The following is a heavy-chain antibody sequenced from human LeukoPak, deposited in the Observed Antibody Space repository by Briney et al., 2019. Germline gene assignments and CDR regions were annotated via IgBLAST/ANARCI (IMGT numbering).Heavy chain of an antibody. D-gene: IGHD2-2*01. CDR2: ISSGSSHI. J-gene: IGHJ4*02. Sequence: GGSLILSCAASGFTFSDYSMNWVRQAPGKGLEWVSSISSGSSHIYYADSVKGRFTISRDNAKNSVYLQMNSLRAEDTAVYYCARFSRADQYYFDYWGQGTLVTVSS. CDR3: ARFSRADQYYFDY. V-gene: IGHV3-21*01. CDR1: GFTFSDYS.